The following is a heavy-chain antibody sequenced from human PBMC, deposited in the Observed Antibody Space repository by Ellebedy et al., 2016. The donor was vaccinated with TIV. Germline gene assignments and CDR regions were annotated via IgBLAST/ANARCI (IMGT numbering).Heavy chain of an antibody. J-gene: IGHJ4*02. D-gene: IGHD3-16*01. CDR2: IYYTGST. CDR1: GGSISSYY. V-gene: IGHV4-59*01. Sequence: SETLSLTCTVSGGSISSYYWSWILQPPGKGLEWIGYIYYTGSTNYNPSLKSRLPISVDTSKNQFSLKLSSVTAADPAVYYFARIWGGHSPPLYWGQGTLVTVSS. CDR3: ARIWGGHSPPLY.